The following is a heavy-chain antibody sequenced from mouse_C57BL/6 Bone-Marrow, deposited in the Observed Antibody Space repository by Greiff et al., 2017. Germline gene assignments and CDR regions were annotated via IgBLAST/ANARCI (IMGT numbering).Heavy chain of an antibody. J-gene: IGHJ4*01. V-gene: IGHV1-80*01. CDR1: GYAFSSYW. D-gene: IGHD1-1*01. CDR3: ARRATTVVVPREY. Sequence: QVQLQQSGAELVKPGASVKISCKASGYAFSSYWMNWVKQRPGKGLEWIGQIYPGDGDTNYNGKFKGKATLTADKSSSTAYMQLSSLTSEDSAVXCGARRATTVVVPREYWGQGTSDTVCS. CDR2: IYPGDGDT.